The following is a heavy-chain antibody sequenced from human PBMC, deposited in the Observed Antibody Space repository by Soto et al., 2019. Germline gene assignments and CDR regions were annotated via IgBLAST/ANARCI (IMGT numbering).Heavy chain of an antibody. CDR1: GGSISSGGYY. Sequence: ASETLSLTCTVSGGSISSGGYYWSWIRQHPGKGLEWIGYIYYSGSTYYNPSLKSRVTISVDTSKNQFSLKLSSVTAADTAVYYCAREDTAMGRYYFDYWGQGTLVTVSS. CDR3: AREDTAMGRYYFDY. D-gene: IGHD5-18*01. J-gene: IGHJ4*02. CDR2: IYYSGST. V-gene: IGHV4-31*03.